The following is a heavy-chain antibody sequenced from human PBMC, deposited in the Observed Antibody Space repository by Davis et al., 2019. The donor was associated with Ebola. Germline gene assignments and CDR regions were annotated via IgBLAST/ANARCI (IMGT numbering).Heavy chain of an antibody. CDR2: IYDQCT. Sequence: GSSLKISCTASGFTVSSNHMSWVRHAPGQGLEWVSVIYDQCTAYADAVRGRFIISRDKSNNTLYLEMSSLRVDDTAVYYCATTQWLREFDNWGQGTLVTVSS. D-gene: IGHD6-19*01. CDR1: GFTVSSNH. J-gene: IGHJ4*02. CDR3: ATTQWLREFDN. V-gene: IGHV3-53*05.